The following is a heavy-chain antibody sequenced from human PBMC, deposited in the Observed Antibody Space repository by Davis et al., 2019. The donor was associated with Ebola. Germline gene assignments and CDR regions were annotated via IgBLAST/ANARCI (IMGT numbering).Heavy chain of an antibody. D-gene: IGHD5-18*01. CDR3: ARALIQLWHNYYYYYGMDV. CDR1: GYTFTGYY. CDR2: INPSGGST. Sequence: ASVKVSCKASGYTFTGYYMHWVRQAPGQGLEWMGIINPSGGSTSYAQKFQGRVTMTRDTSTSTVYMELSSLRSEDTAVYYCARALIQLWHNYYYYYGMDVWGQGTTVTVSS. J-gene: IGHJ6*02. V-gene: IGHV1-46*01.